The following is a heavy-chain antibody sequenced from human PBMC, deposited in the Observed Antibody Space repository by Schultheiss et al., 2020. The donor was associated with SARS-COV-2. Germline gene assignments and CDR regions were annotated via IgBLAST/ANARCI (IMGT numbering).Heavy chain of an antibody. J-gene: IGHJ2*01. CDR3: ARGGSWYFDL. CDR1: GGSISSYY. V-gene: IGHV4-59*01. CDR2: IYYSGST. Sequence: SQTLSLTCTVSGGSISSYYWSWIRQPPGKGLEWIGYIYYSGSTNYNPSLKSRVTISVDTSKNQFSLKLSSVTAADTAVYYCARGGSWYFDLWGRGTLVTVSS.